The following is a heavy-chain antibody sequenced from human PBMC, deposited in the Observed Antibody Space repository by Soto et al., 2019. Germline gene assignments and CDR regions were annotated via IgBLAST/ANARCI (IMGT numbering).Heavy chain of an antibody. CDR1: GFTFSSYA. D-gene: IGHD3-3*01. J-gene: IGHJ4*02. CDR2: ISYDGSNK. CDR3: ARAALEGILEWFMYFDY. V-gene: IGHV3-30-3*01. Sequence: GGSLRLSCAASGFTFSSYAMHWVRQAPGKGLEWVAVISYDGSNKYYADSVKGRFTISRDNSKNTLYLQMNSLRAEDTAVYYCARAALEGILEWFMYFDYWGQGTLVTVSS.